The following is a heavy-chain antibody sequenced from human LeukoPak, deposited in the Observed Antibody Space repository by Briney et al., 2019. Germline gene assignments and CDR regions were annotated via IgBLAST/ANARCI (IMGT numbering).Heavy chain of an antibody. D-gene: IGHD1-26*01. CDR3: TRHVPIWWELLSGAFDI. Sequence: GGSLRLSCAASGFTFSGSAMHWVRPASGKGLEWVGRIRSKANSYATAYAASVKGRFTISRDDSKNTAYLQMNSLKTEDTAVYYCTRHVPIWWELLSGAFDIWGQGTMVTVSS. CDR2: IRSKANSYAT. J-gene: IGHJ3*02. CDR1: GFTFSGSA. V-gene: IGHV3-73*01.